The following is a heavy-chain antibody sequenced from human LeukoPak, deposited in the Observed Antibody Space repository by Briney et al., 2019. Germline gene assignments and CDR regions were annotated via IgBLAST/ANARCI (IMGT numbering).Heavy chain of an antibody. CDR3: ARAECSTTNCHTRIRNYYMDV. D-gene: IGHD2-2*01. CDR2: LIPIFALA. J-gene: IGHJ6*03. CDR1: GGTFSTHA. V-gene: IGHV1-69*13. Sequence: SVKVSCKASGGTFSTHAISWVRQAPGQGLEWMGGLIPIFALANYAQKFQGRLTITADESTNTAYLELSSLRFEDTAVYYCARAECSTTNCHTRIRNYYMDVWGTGTPVTVSS.